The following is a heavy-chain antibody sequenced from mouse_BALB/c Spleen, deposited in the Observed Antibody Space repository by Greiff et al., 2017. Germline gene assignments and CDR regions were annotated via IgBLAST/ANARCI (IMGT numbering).Heavy chain of an antibody. V-gene: IGHV5-4*02. D-gene: IGHD2-3*01. CDR2: ISDGGSYT. Sequence: EVQVVESGGGLVKPGGSLKLSCAASGFTFSDYYMYWVRQTPEKRLEWVATISDGGSYTYYPDSVKGRFTISRDNAKNNLYLQMSSLKSEDTAMYYCARDDGDSAMDYWGQGTSVTVSS. J-gene: IGHJ4*01. CDR1: GFTFSDYY. CDR3: ARDDGDSAMDY.